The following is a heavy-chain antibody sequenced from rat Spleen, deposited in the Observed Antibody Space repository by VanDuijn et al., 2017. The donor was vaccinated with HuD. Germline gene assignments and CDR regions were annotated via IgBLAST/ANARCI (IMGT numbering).Heavy chain of an antibody. J-gene: IGHJ3*01. CDR1: GFSITSSFR. D-gene: IGHD1-12*02. V-gene: IGHV3-3*01. Sequence: EVQLLESGPGLVEPSQSLSLTCSVTGFSITSSFRWNWIRKFPGNKLEWMGYINSAGSTNYNPSLKSRISITRDTSKNQFFLQVNSVTTEETATYYCARSVGTYYYVFAYWGQGTLVTVSS. CDR3: ARSVGTYYYVFAY. CDR2: INSAGST.